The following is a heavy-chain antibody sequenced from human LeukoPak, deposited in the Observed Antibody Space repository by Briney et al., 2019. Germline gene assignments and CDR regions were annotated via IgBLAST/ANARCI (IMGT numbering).Heavy chain of an antibody. V-gene: IGHV4-59*01. CDR3: ARASGHYDILTGYLTGDAFDI. Sequence: PGGSLRLSCAASGFTFSSYAMSWIRQPPGKGLEWIGYIYYSGSTNYNPSLKGRVTISVDTSKNQFSLKLSSVTAADTAVYYCARASGHYDILTGYLTGDAFDIWGQGTMVTVSS. D-gene: IGHD3-9*01. J-gene: IGHJ3*02. CDR1: GFTFSSYA. CDR2: IYYSGST.